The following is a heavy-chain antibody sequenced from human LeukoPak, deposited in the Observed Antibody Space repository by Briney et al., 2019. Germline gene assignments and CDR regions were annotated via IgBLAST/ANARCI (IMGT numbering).Heavy chain of an antibody. CDR3: ARSGTTYYYDSGSRI. Sequence: GGSLRLSCAASGFTFDDYGMSWVRQAPGKGLEWVSGINWNGGSTGYADSVKGRFTISRDNATNSLYLQMNSLRAEDTAVYYCARSGTTYYYDSGSRIWGQGTMVTVSS. V-gene: IGHV3-20*04. CDR2: INWNGGST. J-gene: IGHJ3*02. D-gene: IGHD3-22*01. CDR1: GFTFDDYG.